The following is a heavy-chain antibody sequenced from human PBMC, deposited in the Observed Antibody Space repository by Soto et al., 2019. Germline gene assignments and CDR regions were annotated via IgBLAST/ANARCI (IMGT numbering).Heavy chain of an antibody. CDR1: GGSISSGGYY. V-gene: IGHV4-39*01. CDR3: GRLEGLATISYYFDY. J-gene: IGHJ4*02. Sequence: SETLSLTYTVSGGSISSGGYYWSWIRQHPGKCLEWIGCVYYSGSTYYSPSLESRVTISVDKSKNQFALKLMSLSAADTAVYYCGRLEGLATISYYFDYWGQGALVTVSS. CDR2: VYYSGST. D-gene: IGHD3-9*01.